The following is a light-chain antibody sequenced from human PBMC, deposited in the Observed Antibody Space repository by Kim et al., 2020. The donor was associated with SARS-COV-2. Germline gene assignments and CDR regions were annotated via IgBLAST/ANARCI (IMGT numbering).Light chain of an antibody. CDR1: QSISSY. CDR3: QQSYSTPPWT. J-gene: IGKJ1*01. CDR2: AAS. V-gene: IGKV1-39*01. Sequence: DIQMTQSPSSLSVSVGDRVTITCRASQSISSYLNWYQQKPGKAPKLLIYAASSLQSGVPSRFSGSGSGTDFTLTISSLQPEDFATYYCQQSYSTPPWTFGQGTKVDIK.